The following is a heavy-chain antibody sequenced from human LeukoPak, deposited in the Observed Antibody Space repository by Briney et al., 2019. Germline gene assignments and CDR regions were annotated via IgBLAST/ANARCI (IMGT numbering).Heavy chain of an antibody. CDR2: ISHDERSK. D-gene: IGHD5-12*01. J-gene: IGHJ4*02. V-gene: IGHV3-30*18. CDR1: GFTFSSFG. Sequence: GRSLTLSCAASGFTFSSFGMHWVRSAPGKGLEWLAIISHDERSKYYADSVKGRLTISRENSKNTLYLQKNSMIVDDTAVFLCTKAGYGFSSTTTFGDYWGEGALVTVSS. CDR3: TKAGYGFSSTTTFGDY.